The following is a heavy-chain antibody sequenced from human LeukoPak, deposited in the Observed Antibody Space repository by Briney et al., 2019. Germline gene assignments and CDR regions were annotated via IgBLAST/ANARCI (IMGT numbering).Heavy chain of an antibody. CDR2: IKQDGSEK. J-gene: IGHJ3*02. D-gene: IGHD3-9*01. CDR1: GFTFSSYW. CDR3: ARDRRYYDILTGYYGAFDI. Sequence: PGGSLRLSCAASGFTFSSYWMSWVRQAPGKGLEWMANIKQDGSEKYYVDSVKGRFTISRDNAKNSLYLQMNSLRAEDTAVYYCARDRRYYDILTGYYGAFDIWGQGTMVAVSS. V-gene: IGHV3-7*04.